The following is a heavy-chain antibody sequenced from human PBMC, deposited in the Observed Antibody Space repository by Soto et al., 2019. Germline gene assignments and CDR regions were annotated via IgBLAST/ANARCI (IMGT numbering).Heavy chain of an antibody. CDR3: TWNYYDSSGFLTTTAF. CDR1: GFTFSGSA. J-gene: IGHJ4*02. Sequence: GGSLRLSCAASGFTFSGSAMHWVRQASGKGLEWVGRIRSKANSYATAYAASVKGRFTISRDDSKNTAYLQMNSLKTEDTAVYYCTWNYYDSSGFLTTTAFWGQGTLVTVSS. V-gene: IGHV3-73*01. CDR2: IRSKANSYAT. D-gene: IGHD3-22*01.